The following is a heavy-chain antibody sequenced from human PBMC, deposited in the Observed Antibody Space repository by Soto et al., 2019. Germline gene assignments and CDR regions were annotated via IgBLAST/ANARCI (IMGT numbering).Heavy chain of an antibody. CDR2: INPNSGGT. D-gene: IGHD5-12*01. J-gene: IGHJ4*02. CDR1: GYTFTGYY. CDR3: ASEVWGLPGGYRGVGSFDS. V-gene: IGHV1-2*04. Sequence: GKLVQSGAEVKKPGASVNVSCKASGYTFTGYYMHWVRQAPGQGLGWMGWINPNSGGTNDAQKLQGWVTRPRDTSISTAYMEQSRLRSDDTAVYYCASEVWGLPGGYRGVGSFDSWGQGTLVTVSS.